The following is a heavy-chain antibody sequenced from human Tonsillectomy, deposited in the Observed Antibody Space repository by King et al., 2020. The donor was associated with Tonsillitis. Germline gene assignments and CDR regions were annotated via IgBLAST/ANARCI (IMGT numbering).Heavy chain of an antibody. D-gene: IGHD6-6*01. V-gene: IGHV3-23*03. CDR2: IYSGGSST. CDR1: GFAFSSYA. CDR3: AKAPVSRSTPYFDY. J-gene: IGHJ4*02. Sequence: LVESGGGLVQPGGSLRLSCAASGFAFSSYAMSWVRQAPGKGLEWVSVIYSGGSSTYYADSVKGRFTISRDDSDNTLYLQMNSLRAEDTALDYCAKAPVSRSTPYFDYWGQGTLVTVSS.